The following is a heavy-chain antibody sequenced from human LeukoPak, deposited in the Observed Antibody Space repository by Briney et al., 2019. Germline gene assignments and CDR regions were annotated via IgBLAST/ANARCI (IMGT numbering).Heavy chain of an antibody. D-gene: IGHD3-22*01. CDR2: IWYDGSNK. V-gene: IGHV3-33*08. CDR1: GFTFSSYS. J-gene: IGHJ4*02. CDR3: ARRPNYYDSSGFDY. Sequence: GGSLRLSCAASGFTFSSYSMNWVRQAPGKGLEWVAVIWYDGSNKYYADSVKGRFTISRDNSKNTLYLQMNSLRAEDTAVYYCARRPNYYDSSGFDYWGQGTLVTVSS.